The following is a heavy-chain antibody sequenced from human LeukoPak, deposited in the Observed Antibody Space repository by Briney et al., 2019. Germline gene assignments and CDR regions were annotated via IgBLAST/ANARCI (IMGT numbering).Heavy chain of an antibody. D-gene: IGHD2-15*01. CDR1: GFTFSTYW. CDR3: VRDSATPSCGLFDS. Sequence: PGGSLRLSCAASGFTFSTYWMSWVRQVPGKGLEWVANIKQDGSEKYYVGSVKGRFTVSRDNAKNSLHLQMWSLTVEDTAIYYCVRDSATPSCGLFDSWGQGTLVTVSS. J-gene: IGHJ4*02. CDR2: IKQDGSEK. V-gene: IGHV3-7*01.